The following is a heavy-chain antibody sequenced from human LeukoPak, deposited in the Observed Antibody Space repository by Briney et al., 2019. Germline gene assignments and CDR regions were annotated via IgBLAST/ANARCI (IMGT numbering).Heavy chain of an antibody. Sequence: SETLSLTCAVYGGSFSGYYWSWIRQPPGKGLEWIGEINHSGSTNYNPSLKSRVTISVDTSKNQFSLKLSSVTAADTAVYYCARDPSYRFDYWGQGTLVTVSS. CDR2: INHSGST. J-gene: IGHJ4*02. V-gene: IGHV4-34*01. D-gene: IGHD2-2*01. CDR1: GGSFSGYY. CDR3: ARDPSYRFDY.